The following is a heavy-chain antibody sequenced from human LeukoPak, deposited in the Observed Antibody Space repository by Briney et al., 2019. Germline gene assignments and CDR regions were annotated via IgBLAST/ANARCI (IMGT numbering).Heavy chain of an antibody. CDR1: GGSISSGSYY. CDR3: ARGTVPADRYAFDI. CDR2: IYTSGST. D-gene: IGHD2-2*01. V-gene: IGHV4-61*02. J-gene: IGHJ3*02. Sequence: PSETLSLTCAVSGGSISSGSYYWSWIRQPAGKGLEWIGRIYTSGSTNYNPSLKSRVTISVDTSKNQFSLKLSSVTAADTAVYYCARGTVPADRYAFDIWGQGTMVTVSS.